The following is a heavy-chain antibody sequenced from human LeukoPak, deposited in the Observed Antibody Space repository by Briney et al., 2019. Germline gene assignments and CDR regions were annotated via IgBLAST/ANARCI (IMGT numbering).Heavy chain of an antibody. J-gene: IGHJ1*01. CDR3: ARGTSISMYYDFWSGYYRPEYFQH. Sequence: ASVKVSCKASGYTFTSYAMHWVRQAPGQRLEWMGWINAGNGNTKYSQKFQGRVTITRDTSASTAYMELRSLRSDDTAVYYCARGTSISMYYDFWSGYYRPEYFQHWGQGTLVTVSS. V-gene: IGHV1-3*01. CDR1: GYTFTSYA. CDR2: INAGNGNT. D-gene: IGHD3-3*01.